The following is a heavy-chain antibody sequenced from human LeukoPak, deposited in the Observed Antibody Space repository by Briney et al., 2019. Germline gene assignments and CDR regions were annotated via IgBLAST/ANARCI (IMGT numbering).Heavy chain of an antibody. CDR2: ISSSSSYI. D-gene: IGHD2/OR15-2a*01. CDR3: ARSNYDSTTFYYHLDL. V-gene: IGHV3-21*01. J-gene: IGHJ5*02. Sequence: GGSLRVSCAAPGFTFSSYSMNWVRQAPGKGLEWVSPISSSSSYIYYADSVKGRFTISRDNAKNSLYLQMNSLRAEDTAVYYCARSNYDSTTFYYHLDLWGQGTLVTVSS. CDR1: GFTFSSYS.